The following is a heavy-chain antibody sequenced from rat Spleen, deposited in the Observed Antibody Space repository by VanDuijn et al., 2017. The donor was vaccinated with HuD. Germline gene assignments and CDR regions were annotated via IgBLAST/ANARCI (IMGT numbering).Heavy chain of an antibody. CDR1: GFTFSNYG. V-gene: IGHV5-29*01. D-gene: IGHD1-2*01. CDR2: ISSDGGRN. Sequence: EVQLVESGGGLVQPGRSLKLSCAASGFTFSNYGMAWVRQAPTKGLEWVATISSDGGRNFYRDSVKGRFTISRDNAKSSLYLQMNSLKSEDTATYYCARHKDYSSLYVMDAWGQGASVTVSS. CDR3: ARHKDYSSLYVMDA. J-gene: IGHJ4*01.